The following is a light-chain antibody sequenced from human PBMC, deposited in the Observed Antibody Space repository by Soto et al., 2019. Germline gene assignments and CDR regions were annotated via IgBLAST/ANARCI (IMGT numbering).Light chain of an antibody. V-gene: IGKV3-20*01. CDR1: QTLSNSF. J-gene: IGKJ1*01. CDR3: QQYGSSGT. Sequence: EIAVTHSPGTLSLSQGERAALSCRASQTLSNSFIAWYQHKPGQAPRLLVYDTSTRATGIPDRFSGSGSGTDFTLTISRLEPEDFAVYYWQQYGSSGTFGQGTKVDIK. CDR2: DTS.